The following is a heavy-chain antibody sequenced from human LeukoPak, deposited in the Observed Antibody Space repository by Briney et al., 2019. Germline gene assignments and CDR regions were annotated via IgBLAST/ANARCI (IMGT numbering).Heavy chain of an antibody. CDR2: INHSGST. J-gene: IGHJ4*02. CDR1: GGSFSGHY. D-gene: IGHD3-22*01. V-gene: IGHV4-34*01. Sequence: SEILSLTCAVYGGSFSGHYWTWIRQPPGKGLEWIGEINHSGSTNYNPSLKSRVTISVDTSKNQFSLKLSSVTAADTAVYYCAKDYSSGYYLDNWGQGALVTVSS. CDR3: AKDYSSGYYLDN.